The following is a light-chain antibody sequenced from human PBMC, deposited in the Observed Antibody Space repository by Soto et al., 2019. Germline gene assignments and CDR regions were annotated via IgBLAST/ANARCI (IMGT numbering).Light chain of an antibody. J-gene: IGKJ1*01. CDR2: KAS. Sequence: DIQMTQSPSALSASVGDRVTITCRASQSISSWLAWYHQKPGKAPKLLIYKASSLESGVPSRFSGSGSGTEFTLTISSLQPDDFATYYCQQYNSYLWTFGQGTKVDIK. V-gene: IGKV1-5*03. CDR3: QQYNSYLWT. CDR1: QSISSW.